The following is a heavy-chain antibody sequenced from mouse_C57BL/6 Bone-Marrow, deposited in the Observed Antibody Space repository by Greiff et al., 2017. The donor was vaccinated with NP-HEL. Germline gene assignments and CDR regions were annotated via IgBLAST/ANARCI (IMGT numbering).Heavy chain of an antibody. V-gene: IGHV1-19*01. CDR2: INPYNGGT. J-gene: IGHJ1*03. Sequence: VQLQQSGPVLVKPGASVKMSCKASGYTFTDYYMNWVKQSHGKSLEWIGVINPYNGGTSYNQKFKGKATLTVDKSSSTAYMELNSLTSEDSAVYYCARYGYDWYFDVWGTGTTVTVSS. CDR3: ARYGYDWYFDV. CDR1: GYTFTDYY. D-gene: IGHD2-2*01.